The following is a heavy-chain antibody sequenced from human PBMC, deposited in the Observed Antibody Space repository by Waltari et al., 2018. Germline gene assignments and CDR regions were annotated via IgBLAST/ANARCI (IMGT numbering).Heavy chain of an antibody. V-gene: IGHV1-24*01. D-gene: IGHD6-19*01. CDR2: CDPEDGET. CDR3: ATPRYSSGRTLDYYYGMDV. J-gene: IGHJ6*02. CDR1: GYTLTELS. Sequence: QVQLVQSGAEVKKPGASVKVSCKVSGYTLTELSMHWVRQAPGKGLEWMGGCDPEDGETNYAQKFQGRVTMTEDTSTDTAYMELSSLRSEDTAVYYCATPRYSSGRTLDYYYGMDVWGQGTTVTVSS.